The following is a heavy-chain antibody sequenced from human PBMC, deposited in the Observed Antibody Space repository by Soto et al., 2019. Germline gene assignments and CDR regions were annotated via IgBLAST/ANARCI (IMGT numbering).Heavy chain of an antibody. J-gene: IGHJ6*02. Sequence: PSETLSLTCHVSSGSISSSSSYWGWIRQPPGKGLEWIGSIYYSGSTNYNPSHKSRVTITVDASKNQCSVKLSSVTVADTDVYYCARAYDCWSGGLKYYYYGMDVWGQGTTVTVSS. CDR2: IYYSGST. CDR3: ARAYDCWSGGLKYYYYGMDV. V-gene: IGHV4-39*01. D-gene: IGHD3-3*01. CDR1: SGSISSSSSY.